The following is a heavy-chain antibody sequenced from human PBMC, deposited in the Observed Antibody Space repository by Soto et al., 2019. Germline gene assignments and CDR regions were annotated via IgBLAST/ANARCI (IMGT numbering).Heavy chain of an antibody. Sequence: PGGSLRLSCAASGFTFSDYYMSWIRQAPGKGLEWVSYISSSGSTIYYADSVKGRFTISRDNAKNSLYLQMNSLRAEDTAVYYCARDLSCSSTSCYELDYWGQGTLVTVSS. CDR3: ARDLSCSSTSCYELDY. CDR1: GFTFSDYY. CDR2: ISSSGSTI. D-gene: IGHD2-2*01. V-gene: IGHV3-11*01. J-gene: IGHJ4*02.